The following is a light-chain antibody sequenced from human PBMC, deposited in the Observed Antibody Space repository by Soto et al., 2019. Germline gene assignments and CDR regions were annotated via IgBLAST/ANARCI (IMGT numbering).Light chain of an antibody. V-gene: IGKV1-5*01. CDR1: QSISTW. J-gene: IGKJ1*01. CDR2: DAS. Sequence: DIQMTQPPSTLSASVGDRVTITCRASQSISTWLAWFQQKPGKAPKLLIYDASILEAGVPSRFSGSGSGTEFTLTISSLQPADFATYYCQQYNAYSRTFGQGTKVDIK. CDR3: QQYNAYSRT.